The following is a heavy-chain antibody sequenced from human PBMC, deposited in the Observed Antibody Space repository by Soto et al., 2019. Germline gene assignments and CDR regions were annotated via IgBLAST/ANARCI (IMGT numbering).Heavy chain of an antibody. CDR3: AGDQGSGGAPWYFGL. D-gene: IGHD1-26*01. J-gene: IGHJ2*01. V-gene: IGHV3-30*03. CDR2: ISYDGSNK. CDR1: GFTFSSYG. Sequence: QVQLVESGGGVVQPGRSLRLSCAASGFTFSSYGMHWVRQAPGKGLEWVAVISYDGSNKYYADSVKGRFTISRDNSNNTMYLHMDSLRAEDTAVYYCAGDQGSGGAPWYFGLWGRGTMVTVSS.